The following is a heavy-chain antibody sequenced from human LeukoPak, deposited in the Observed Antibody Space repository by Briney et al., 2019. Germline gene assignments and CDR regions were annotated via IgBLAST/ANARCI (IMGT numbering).Heavy chain of an antibody. J-gene: IGHJ4*02. D-gene: IGHD1-1*01. CDR3: ARGRERLEVHSSFDY. CDR2: IKPNSGGT. V-gene: IGHV1-2*02. Sequence: ASVKVSCKASEYTFTGYYMHWVRQAPGQGLEWMGWIKPNSGGTNYAQKFQGRVTMTRDTSISTAYMDLRRLRSDDTAVYYCARGRERLEVHSSFDYWGQGTLLTVSS. CDR1: EYTFTGYY.